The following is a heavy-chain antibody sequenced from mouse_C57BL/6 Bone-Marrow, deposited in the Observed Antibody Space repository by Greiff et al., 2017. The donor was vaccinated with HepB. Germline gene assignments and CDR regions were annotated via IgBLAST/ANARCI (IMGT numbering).Heavy chain of an antibody. D-gene: IGHD3-1*01. CDR1: GYTFTSYG. J-gene: IGHJ1*03. CDR2: IYPRSGNT. Sequence: VKLQESGAELARPGASVKLSCKASGYTFTSYGISWVKQRTGQGLEWIGEIYPRSGNTYYNEKFKGKATLTADKSSSTAYMELRSLTSEDSAVYFCARGAPWYFDVWGTGTTVTVSS. V-gene: IGHV1-81*01. CDR3: ARGAPWYFDV.